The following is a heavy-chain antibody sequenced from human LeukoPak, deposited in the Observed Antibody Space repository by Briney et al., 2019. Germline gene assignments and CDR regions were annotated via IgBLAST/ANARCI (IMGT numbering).Heavy chain of an antibody. Sequence: GGSLRLSCAASGFTFSSYGMSWVRQAPGKGLEWVSTISASGGSTYYADSVKGRFTISRDNAKNSLYLQMNSLRAEDTAVYYCARAHYYDSSGYYPYYFDYWGQGTLVTVSS. V-gene: IGHV3-23*01. CDR3: ARAHYYDSSGYYPYYFDY. CDR1: GFTFSSYG. CDR2: ISASGGST. D-gene: IGHD3-22*01. J-gene: IGHJ4*02.